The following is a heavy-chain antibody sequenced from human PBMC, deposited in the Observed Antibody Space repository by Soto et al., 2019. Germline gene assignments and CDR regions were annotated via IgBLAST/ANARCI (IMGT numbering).Heavy chain of an antibody. D-gene: IGHD1-26*01. CDR1: GYTFTSYA. CDR2: INAGNGNT. Sequence: ASVKVSCKASGYTFTSYAMHWVRQAPGQRLEWMGWINAGNGNTKYSQKFQGRVTITRDTSASTAYMELSSLRSEDTAVYYCARGGWLVGASGYWGQGTLVTVSS. J-gene: IGHJ4*02. V-gene: IGHV1-3*01. CDR3: ARGGWLVGASGY.